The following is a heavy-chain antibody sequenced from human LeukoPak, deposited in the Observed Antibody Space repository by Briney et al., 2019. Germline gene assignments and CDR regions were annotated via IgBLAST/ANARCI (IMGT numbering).Heavy chain of an antibody. CDR1: GFTFSTYA. CDR2: ISGSGGKS. D-gene: IGHD6-19*01. V-gene: IGHV3-23*01. J-gene: IGHJ4*02. CDR3: AKKSGVAVSDTHFDY. Sequence: GGSLRLSCAASGFTFSTYAMSWVRQAPGKGLEWVSGISGSGGKSFYADSVKGRFTISRDNSKNTLYLQMNSPRAKDTAVYYCAKKSGVAVSDTHFDYWGQGTLATVSS.